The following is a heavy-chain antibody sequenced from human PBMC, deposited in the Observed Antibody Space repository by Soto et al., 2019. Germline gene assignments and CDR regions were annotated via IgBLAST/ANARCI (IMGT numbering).Heavy chain of an antibody. Sequence: ASVKVSCKASGYTFTSYGISWVRQAPGQGLEWMGWISAYNGNTNYAQKLQGRVTKTTDASTSTAYMELRSLRSDDTAVYYCARDRDYDDYSNWFDPWGQGTLVTVSS. CDR3: ARDRDYDDYSNWFDP. J-gene: IGHJ5*02. V-gene: IGHV1-18*01. CDR2: ISAYNGNT. D-gene: IGHD4-17*01. CDR1: GYTFTSYG.